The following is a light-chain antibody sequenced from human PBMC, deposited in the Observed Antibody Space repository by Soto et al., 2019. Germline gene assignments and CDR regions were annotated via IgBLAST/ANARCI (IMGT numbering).Light chain of an antibody. J-gene: IGKJ3*01. CDR2: RAS. CDR1: QIISTW. V-gene: IGKV1-5*03. Sequence: DIQLTQSPSSLSASVGDRVTITCRASQIISTWLAWYQQKSGEAPKLLIYRASNLVSGVPSRFSDSVSGTEFTLTVSGLQPYDFSIYYCQHYETYSATVGPGPKVDL. CDR3: QHYETYSAT.